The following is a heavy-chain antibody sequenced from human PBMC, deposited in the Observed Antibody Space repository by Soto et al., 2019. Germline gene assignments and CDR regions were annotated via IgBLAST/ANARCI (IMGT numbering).Heavy chain of an antibody. CDR1: GFTFDDYA. CDR3: AKDIRPDIVATIFFHY. J-gene: IGHJ4*02. D-gene: IGHD5-12*01. V-gene: IGHV3-9*01. Sequence: GGSLRLSCAASGFTFDDYAMHWVRQAPGKGLEWVSGISWNSGSIGYADSVKGRFTISRDNAKNSLYLQMNSLRAEDTALYYCAKDIRPDIVATIFFHYWGQGTLVTVSS. CDR2: ISWNSGSI.